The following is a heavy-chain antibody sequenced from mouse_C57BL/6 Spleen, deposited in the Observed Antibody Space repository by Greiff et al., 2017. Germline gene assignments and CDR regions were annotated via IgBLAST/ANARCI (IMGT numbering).Heavy chain of an antibody. D-gene: IGHD1-3*01. CDR3: ARGESSYYFDY. CDR1: GYTFTDYY. V-gene: IGHV1-26*01. Sequence: VQLQQSGPELVKPGASVKISCKASGYTFTDYYMNWVKQSHGKSLEWIGDINPNNGGTSYNQKFKGKATLTVDKSSSTAYMELRSLTSEDSAVYYCARGESSYYFDYWGQGTTLTVSS. J-gene: IGHJ2*01. CDR2: INPNNGGT.